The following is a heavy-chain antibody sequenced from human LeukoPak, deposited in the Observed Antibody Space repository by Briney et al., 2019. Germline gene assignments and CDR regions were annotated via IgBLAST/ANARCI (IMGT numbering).Heavy chain of an antibody. CDR3: ATDRALVRELWSASAFDY. CDR2: IIPILGIT. J-gene: IGHJ4*02. V-gene: IGHV1-69*04. D-gene: IGHD5-18*01. CDR1: GGTFITYA. Sequence: SSVKVSCKASGGTFITYAISWVRQAPGQGLEWMGRIIPILGITNYAQKFQGRVTITADKSTNTAYMELSNLRSEDTAVYYCATDRALVRELWSASAFDYWGQGTLVTVSS.